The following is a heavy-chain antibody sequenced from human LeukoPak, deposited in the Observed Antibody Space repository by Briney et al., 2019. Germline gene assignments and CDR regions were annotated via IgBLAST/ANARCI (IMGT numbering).Heavy chain of an antibody. D-gene: IGHD2-2*02. Sequence: PGGSLRLACAAYGFTFSSYAMSWVRQAPGKGLGWVSAINGSGGSTYYADAVKGRFTISRDNSKNPLYLQMNSLRAEDTAVYYCAKDQIDSIPAVFDYWGQGTLVTVSS. J-gene: IGHJ4*02. V-gene: IGHV3-23*01. CDR3: AKDQIDSIPAVFDY. CDR1: GFTFSSYA. CDR2: INGSGGST.